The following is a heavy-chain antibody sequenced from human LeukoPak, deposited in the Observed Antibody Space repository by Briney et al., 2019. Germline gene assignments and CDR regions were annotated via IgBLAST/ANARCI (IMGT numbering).Heavy chain of an antibody. J-gene: IGHJ4*02. CDR1: GGSISSSSYS. D-gene: IGHD6-19*01. Sequence: SSETLSLTCTVSGGSISSSSYSWGRMRQPPGQGLEWIGSIYYSGSTYYNPSLKSRVTISVDTSKNQFSLKLSSVTAADTAVYYCARDGGQWLDRGFDYWGQGTLVTVSS. V-gene: IGHV4-39*07. CDR3: ARDGGQWLDRGFDY. CDR2: IYYSGST.